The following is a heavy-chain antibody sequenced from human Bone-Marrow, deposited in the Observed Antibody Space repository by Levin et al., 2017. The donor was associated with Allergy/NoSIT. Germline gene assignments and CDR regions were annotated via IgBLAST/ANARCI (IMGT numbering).Heavy chain of an antibody. Sequence: GESLKISCAVSGFTFDDYGMSWVRQAPGKGLEWVSGINWNGDSTGYADSVKGRFTISRDNARNSLYLQMNSLRAEDTALYHCAREGAGDAFDIWGQGTMVIVSS. V-gene: IGHV3-20*01. J-gene: IGHJ3*02. CDR3: AREGAGDAFDI. CDR1: GFTFDDYG. CDR2: INWNGDST.